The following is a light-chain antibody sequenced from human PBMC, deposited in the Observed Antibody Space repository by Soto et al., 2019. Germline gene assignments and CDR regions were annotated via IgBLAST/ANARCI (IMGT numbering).Light chain of an antibody. CDR3: HQYDSYSRT. J-gene: IGKJ1*01. CDR1: QSISSY. V-gene: IGKV1-5*01. CDR2: DAS. Sequence: DIQMTHSPASLSVSVGDRVTITCRASQSISSYLDWYQQKPGKAPKLLIYDASSMASGIPSRFSGSGSGTEFTLTISSLQPDDFATYYCHQYDSYSRTFGQGTKV.